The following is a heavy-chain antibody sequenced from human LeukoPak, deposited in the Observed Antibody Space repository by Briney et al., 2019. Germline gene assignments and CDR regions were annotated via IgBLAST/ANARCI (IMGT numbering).Heavy chain of an antibody. J-gene: IGHJ4*02. D-gene: IGHD2/OR15-2a*01. Sequence: PGGSLRLSCAASGFTFSDYYMSWLRLTPGRGLEWVSSISSHESSTYYADSVKGRFTISRDNAQSSLFLVMSSRRVEDTAVFYCARTLFFYGLDGYSPYYFDYWGQAALVAVSS. CDR3: ARTLFFYGLDGYSPYYFDY. CDR2: ISSHESST. V-gene: IGHV3-11*01. CDR1: GFTFSDYY.